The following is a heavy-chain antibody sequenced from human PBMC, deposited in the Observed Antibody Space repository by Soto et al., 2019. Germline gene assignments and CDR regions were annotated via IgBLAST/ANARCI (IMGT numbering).Heavy chain of an antibody. J-gene: IGHJ6*02. CDR1: GYTLTELS. V-gene: IGHV1-24*01. CDR2: FDPEDGET. CDR3: ATEDGYPSHNYGMDV. Sequence: PSVKVSCKVSGYTLTELSMHWVRQARGKGLEWMGGFDPEDGETIYAQKFQGRVTMTEDTSTDTAYMELSSLRSEDTAVYYCATEDGYPSHNYGMDVWGQRTTVTVSS. D-gene: IGHD5-18*01.